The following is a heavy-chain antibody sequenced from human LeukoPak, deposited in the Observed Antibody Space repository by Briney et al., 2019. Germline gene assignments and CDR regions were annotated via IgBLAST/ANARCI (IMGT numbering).Heavy chain of an antibody. J-gene: IGHJ4*02. CDR3: ARVNINNWHSCDY. CDR1: GGSISNSNW. D-gene: IGHD1-1*01. V-gene: IGHV4-4*02. CDR2: IYHSGST. Sequence: SETLSLTCAVSGGSISNSNWWSWVRQPPGKGLEWIGDIYHSGSTNYSPSLKSRVTISVDKSRNHFSLNLSSVTAADTAVYYCARVNINNWHSCDYWGQGTLVTVSS.